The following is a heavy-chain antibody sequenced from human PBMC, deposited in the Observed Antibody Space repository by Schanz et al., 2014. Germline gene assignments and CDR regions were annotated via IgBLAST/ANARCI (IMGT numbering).Heavy chain of an antibody. CDR3: ARPALWFGDNCFDP. D-gene: IGHD3-10*01. CDR1: GFTFSTSA. Sequence: EVHLVESGGGLVQPGGSLRLSCAASGFTFSTSAMSWVRQVPGKGLEWVSAILGLASTTYYADSVKGRFTISRDNAKNTLYLQMNSLRAEDTAVYYCARPALWFGDNCFDPWGQGTLVTVSS. CDR2: ILGLASTT. V-gene: IGHV3-23*04. J-gene: IGHJ5*02.